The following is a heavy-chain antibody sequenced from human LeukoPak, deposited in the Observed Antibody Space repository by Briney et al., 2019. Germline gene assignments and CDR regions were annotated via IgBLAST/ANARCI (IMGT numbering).Heavy chain of an antibody. Sequence: GRSLRLSCAASGFTFSSYAMHCVRQAPGKGLEWVAVISYDGSNKYYADSVKGRFTISRDNSKNTLYLQMNSLRAEDTAVYYCARFDDYGGNGLDYWGQGTLVTVSS. V-gene: IGHV3-30-3*01. D-gene: IGHD4-23*01. CDR2: ISYDGSNK. J-gene: IGHJ4*02. CDR1: GFTFSSYA. CDR3: ARFDDYGGNGLDY.